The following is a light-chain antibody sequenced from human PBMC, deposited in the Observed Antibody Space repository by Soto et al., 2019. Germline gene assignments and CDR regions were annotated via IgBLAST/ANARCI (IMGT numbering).Light chain of an antibody. Sequence: QAVLTQPASVSGSPGQSITISCTGTSSDVGSYNLVSWYQQHPGKAPQLMIYEVIKRPSGVSNRFSASKSGNTASLTISGLQAEDEADYYCCSYAGGVSNWVFGGGTKLTVL. V-gene: IGLV2-23*02. CDR1: SSDVGSYNL. J-gene: IGLJ3*02. CDR2: EVI. CDR3: CSYAGGVSNWV.